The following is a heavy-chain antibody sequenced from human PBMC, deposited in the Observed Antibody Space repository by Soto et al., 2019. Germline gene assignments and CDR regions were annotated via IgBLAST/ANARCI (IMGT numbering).Heavy chain of an antibody. CDR2: IRSKANSYAT. Sequence: GGSLRLSCAASGFTFSGSAMHWVRQASGKGLEWVGRIRSKANSYATAYAASVKGRFTISRDDSKNTAYLQMNSLKTEDTAVYYCTRPGDCGGDCPEPWGQGTLVTVS. CDR1: GFTFSGSA. V-gene: IGHV3-73*01. CDR3: TRPGDCGGDCPEP. J-gene: IGHJ5*02. D-gene: IGHD2-21*02.